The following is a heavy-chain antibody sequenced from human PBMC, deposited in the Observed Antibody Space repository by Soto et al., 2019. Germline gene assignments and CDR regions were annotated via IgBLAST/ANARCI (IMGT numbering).Heavy chain of an antibody. CDR2: INHSGST. V-gene: IGHV4-34*01. D-gene: IGHD3-9*01. CDR1: GGSFSGYY. CDR3: AVYDILTGYLTRDY. Sequence: QVQLQQWGAGLLKPSETLSLTCAVYGGSFSGYYWSWIRQPPGKGLEWIGEINHSGSTNYNPSLKRRVTISVDTSKNQFSLKLSSVTAADTAVYYCAVYDILTGYLTRDYWGQGTLVTVSS. J-gene: IGHJ4*02.